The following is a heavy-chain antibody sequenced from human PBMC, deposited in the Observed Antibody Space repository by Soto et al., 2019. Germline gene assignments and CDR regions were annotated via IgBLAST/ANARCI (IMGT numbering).Heavy chain of an antibody. CDR2: INPHGGST. V-gene: IGHV1-46*01. CDR1: RDTFTSYY. D-gene: IGHD1-26*01. CDR3: ARSSGGNFGIIIEGTNWFDP. J-gene: IGHJ5*02. Sequence: ASVRVSCKAPRDTFTSYYINWVRQAPGQGLEWMGVINPHGGSTAYAQKFKGRVTLTRDTSASTVYMEVSSLTSEDTAMYYCARSSGGNFGIIIEGTNWFDPWGQGTLVTVSS.